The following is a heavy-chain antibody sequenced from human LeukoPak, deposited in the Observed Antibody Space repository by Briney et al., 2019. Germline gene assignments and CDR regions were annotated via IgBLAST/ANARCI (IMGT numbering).Heavy chain of an antibody. Sequence: GGSLRLSCAASGFIFDDYAMHWVRQAPGKGLEWVSSISWNSFTIGYADSVKGRFTISRDNAKNSLYLQMNSLRAEDTAVYYCARDGGSSSWYENWFDPWGQGTLVTVSS. J-gene: IGHJ5*02. D-gene: IGHD6-13*01. CDR2: ISWNSFTI. V-gene: IGHV3-9*01. CDR3: ARDGGSSSWYENWFDP. CDR1: GFIFDDYA.